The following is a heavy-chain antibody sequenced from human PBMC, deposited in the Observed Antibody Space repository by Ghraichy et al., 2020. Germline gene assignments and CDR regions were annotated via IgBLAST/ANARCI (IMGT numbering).Heavy chain of an antibody. D-gene: IGHD2-15*01. Sequence: ASVKVSCKASGYTFTSYDINWVRQATGQGLEWMGWMNPNSGNTGYAQKFQGRVTMTRNTSISTAYMELSSLRSEDTAVYYCARAWPLGYCSGGSCFPDYWGQGTLVTVSS. J-gene: IGHJ4*02. V-gene: IGHV1-8*01. CDR1: GYTFTSYD. CDR2: MNPNSGNT. CDR3: ARAWPLGYCSGGSCFPDY.